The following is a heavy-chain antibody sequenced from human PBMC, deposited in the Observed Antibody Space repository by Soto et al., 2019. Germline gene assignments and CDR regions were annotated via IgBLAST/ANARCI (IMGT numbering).Heavy chain of an antibody. D-gene: IGHD6-19*01. J-gene: IGHJ3*02. Sequence: ASVKVSCKASGYTFTSYGISWVRQAPGQGLEWMGWISAYNGNTNYAQKLQGRVTMTTDTSTSTAYMELRSLRSDDTAVYYCAILGGQWLVTHFDIWGQGTMVTVSS. CDR3: AILGGQWLVTHFDI. CDR1: GYTFTSYG. CDR2: ISAYNGNT. V-gene: IGHV1-18*01.